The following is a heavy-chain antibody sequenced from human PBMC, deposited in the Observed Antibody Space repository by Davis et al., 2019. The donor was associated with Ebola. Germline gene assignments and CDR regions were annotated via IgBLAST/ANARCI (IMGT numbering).Heavy chain of an antibody. CDR3: ARVEVQGVPDV. CDR2: IRSKANSYAT. J-gene: IGHJ6*02. V-gene: IGHV3-73*01. D-gene: IGHD3-10*01. CDR1: GFTFSGSA. Sequence: GESLKISCAASGFTFSGSAMHWVRQASGKGLEWVGRIRSKANSYATAYAASVKGRFTISRDDSKNTAYLQMNSLRAEDTAVYYCARVEVQGVPDVWGQGTTVTVSS.